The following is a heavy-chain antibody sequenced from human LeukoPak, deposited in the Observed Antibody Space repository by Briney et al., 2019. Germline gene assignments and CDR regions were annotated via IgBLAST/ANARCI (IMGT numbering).Heavy chain of an antibody. D-gene: IGHD3-22*01. J-gene: IGHJ3*01. CDR3: ARDGPYDSDAFHF. CDR1: GYSVSSGYF. V-gene: IGHV4-38-2*02. Sequence: SETLSLTCTVSGYSVSSGYFWGWIRQPPGKGLEWIGSMYNSGSTYYNPSLKSRVTISIDTSKNQFSLQLNSVTAADTAVYFCARDGPYDSDAFHFWGQGTMVTVSS. CDR2: MYNSGST.